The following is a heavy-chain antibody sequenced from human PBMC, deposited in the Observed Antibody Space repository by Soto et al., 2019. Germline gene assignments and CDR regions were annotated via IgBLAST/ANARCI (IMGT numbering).Heavy chain of an antibody. J-gene: IGHJ6*02. D-gene: IGHD5-18*01. Sequence: QVQLVESGGGVVQPGRSLRLSCAASGFTFSSYGMHWVRQAPGKGLEWVAVIWYDGSNKYYADSVKGRFTISRDNSKNTLYLQMNSLRAEDTAVYYCATTTHVDTAMVGYDDGMDVWGQGTTVTVSS. CDR2: IWYDGSNK. CDR1: GFTFSSYG. CDR3: ATTTHVDTAMVGYDDGMDV. V-gene: IGHV3-33*01.